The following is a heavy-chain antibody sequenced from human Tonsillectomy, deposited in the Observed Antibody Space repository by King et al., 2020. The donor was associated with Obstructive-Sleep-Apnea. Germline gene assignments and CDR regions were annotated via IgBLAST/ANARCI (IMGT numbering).Heavy chain of an antibody. V-gene: IGHV1-18*04. CDR2: ISGFNGNR. Sequence: QLVQSGGEVKRPGASVKVSCKAFGDSFTRHGINWVRQGPGQVLKWMGCISGFNGNRNDAQKFQGRVSMTTDTSTSTAYMELKSLRSDDTAVYYCARDQGGDDFPSYFDYWGQGTLVTVSS. J-gene: IGHJ4*02. CDR3: ARDQGGDDFPSYFDY. D-gene: IGHD2-21*02. CDR1: GDSFTRHG.